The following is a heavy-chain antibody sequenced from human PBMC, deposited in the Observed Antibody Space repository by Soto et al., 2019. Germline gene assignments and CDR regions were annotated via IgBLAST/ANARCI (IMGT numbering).Heavy chain of an antibody. CDR1: GFTFSNAW. Sequence: EVQLVESGGGLVKPGGSLRLSCAASGFTFSNAWMSWVRQAPGKGLEWVGRIKSKTDGGTTDYAAPVKGRFTISRDDSKNTLYLQMNSLKTVDTAVYYCTNHYVDFQAFPRGPVRGRKSTVLVSDRWGQGTLVTVSS. CDR2: IKSKTDGGTT. CDR3: TNHYVDFQAFPRGPVRGRKSTVLVSDR. V-gene: IGHV3-15*01. D-gene: IGHD4-17*01. J-gene: IGHJ4*02.